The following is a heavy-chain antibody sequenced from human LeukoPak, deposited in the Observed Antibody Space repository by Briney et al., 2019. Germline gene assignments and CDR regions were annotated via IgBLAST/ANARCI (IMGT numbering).Heavy chain of an antibody. J-gene: IGHJ4*02. CDR1: GYTFTGYY. D-gene: IGHD6-6*01. V-gene: IGHV1-2*02. CDR2: INPNSGGT. CDR3: ATTRSSSLGEGDY. Sequence: GASVKVSCKASGYTFTGYYMHWVRQAPGQGLEWMGWINPNSGGTNYAQKFHGRVTVTRDTSISTAYMELSSLRSDDTAVYYCATTRSSSLGEGDYWGQGTLVTVSS.